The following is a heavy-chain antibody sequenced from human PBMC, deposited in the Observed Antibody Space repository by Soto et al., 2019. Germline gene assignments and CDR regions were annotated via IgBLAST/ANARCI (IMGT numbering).Heavy chain of an antibody. D-gene: IGHD3-22*01. CDR2: ISYDGSNK. V-gene: IGHV3-30-3*01. CDR1: GFTFSSYA. J-gene: IGHJ4*02. Sequence: QVQLVESGGGVVQPGRSLRLSCAASGFTFSSYAMHWVRQAPGKGLEWVAVISYDGSNKYYADSVKGRFTISRDNSKNTLYRQMNSLRAEDTAVYYCARDDSSGYYFPNYYFDYWGQGTLVTVSS. CDR3: ARDDSSGYYFPNYYFDY.